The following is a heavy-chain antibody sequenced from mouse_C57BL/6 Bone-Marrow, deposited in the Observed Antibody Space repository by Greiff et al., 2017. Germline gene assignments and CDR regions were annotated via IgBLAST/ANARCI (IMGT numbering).Heavy chain of an antibody. CDR3: ARGLLRRGYAMDY. J-gene: IGHJ4*01. D-gene: IGHD1-1*01. Sequence: QVQLQQPGAELVMPGASVKLSCKASGYTFTSYWMHWVKQRPGQGLEWIGEIDPSDSYTNYNQKFKGKSTLTVDKSSSTAYMQLSSLTSEDSAVYYCARGLLRRGYAMDYWGKGTSVTVSS. V-gene: IGHV1-69*01. CDR1: GYTFTSYW. CDR2: IDPSDSYT.